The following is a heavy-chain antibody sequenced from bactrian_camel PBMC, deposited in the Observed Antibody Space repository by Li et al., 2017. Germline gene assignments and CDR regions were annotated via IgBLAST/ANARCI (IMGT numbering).Heavy chain of an antibody. J-gene: IGHJ4*01. CDR1: GHSRGSNC. D-gene: IGHD4*01. V-gene: IGHV3S32*01. Sequence: VQLVESGGGSVQPGGSLRLTCVVSGHSRGSNCVGWFRLPPGRAPAEREGIAAIRNSGGETWYHDSVKGRFTISQDNAKNVLDLQMDNLNPEDSAMYYCAAGHCAGGSCTCSRELYDYNTWGQQGTQVTVS. CDR2: IRNSGGET.